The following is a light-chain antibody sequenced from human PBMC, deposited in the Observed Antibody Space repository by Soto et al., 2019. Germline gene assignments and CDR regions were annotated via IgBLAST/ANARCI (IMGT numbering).Light chain of an antibody. Sequence: QSVLTQPPSASGTPGQRVTISCSGGSSNIGSNTVNWYQHLPRAAPKLLIQSNNQRPSGVPDRFSGSQSGTSASLAISGLQSEDEADYYCAVWDDSLNGYVLGTGTKLTVL. CDR2: SNN. CDR1: SSNIGSNT. V-gene: IGLV1-44*01. CDR3: AVWDDSLNGYV. J-gene: IGLJ1*01.